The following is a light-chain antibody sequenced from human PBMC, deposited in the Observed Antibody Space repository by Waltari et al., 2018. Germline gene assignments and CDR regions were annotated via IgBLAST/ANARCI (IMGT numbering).Light chain of an antibody. J-gene: IGLJ2*01. V-gene: IGLV2-23*02. CDR1: SSDVGKYNL. Sequence: QSALTQPAPVSGSPGQSITISCTGTSSDVGKYNLVSWYQQHPGEVPKLMIYEVTKRPSGVSDRFSGSKSGNTASLTISGLQAEDEADYFCCSFAGRGFSVIFGGGTKLTVL. CDR3: CSFAGRGFSVI. CDR2: EVT.